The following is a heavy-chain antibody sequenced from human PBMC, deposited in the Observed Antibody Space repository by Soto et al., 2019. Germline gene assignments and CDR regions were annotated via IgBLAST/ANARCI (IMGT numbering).Heavy chain of an antibody. V-gene: IGHV3-33*08. D-gene: IGHD7-27*01. Sequence: GGSLRLSCAASGFTFSSYGMHWVRQAPGKGLEWVAVIWYDGSNKYYADSVKGRFTISRDNSKNTLYLQMNSLRAEDTAVYYCARSLLGIPEFDYWGQGTLVTVSS. CDR1: GFTFSSYG. CDR3: ARSLLGIPEFDY. J-gene: IGHJ4*02. CDR2: IWYDGSNK.